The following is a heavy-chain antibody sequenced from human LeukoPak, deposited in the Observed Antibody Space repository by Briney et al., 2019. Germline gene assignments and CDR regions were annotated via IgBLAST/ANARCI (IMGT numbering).Heavy chain of an antibody. CDR1: GGSISSSNW. Sequence: PSGTLSLTCAVSGGSISSSNWWSWVRQPPGKGLEWIGEIYHSGSTNYNPSLKSRVTISVDASKNQFSLKLSSVTAADTAVYYCARGWYSSSWYGNGYFQHWGQGTLVTVSS. D-gene: IGHD6-13*01. CDR3: ARGWYSSSWYGNGYFQH. V-gene: IGHV4-4*02. J-gene: IGHJ1*01. CDR2: IYHSGST.